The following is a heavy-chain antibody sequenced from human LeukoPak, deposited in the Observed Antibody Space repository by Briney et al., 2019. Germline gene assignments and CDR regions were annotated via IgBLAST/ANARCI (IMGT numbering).Heavy chain of an antibody. CDR1: GFTFSSYA. V-gene: IGHV3-30*04. J-gene: IGHJ4*02. CDR2: ISYDGSNK. CDR3: ARAPGGGSYAFDY. Sequence: GGSLRLSCAASGFTFSSYAMHWVRQAPGKGLEWVAVISYDGSNKYYADSVKGRFTISRDNSKNTLYLQMNSLRAEDTAVYYCARAPGGGSYAFDYWGQGTLVTVSS. D-gene: IGHD1-26*01.